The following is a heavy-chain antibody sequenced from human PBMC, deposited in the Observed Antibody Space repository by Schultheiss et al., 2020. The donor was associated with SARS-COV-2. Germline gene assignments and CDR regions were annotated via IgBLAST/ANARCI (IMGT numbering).Heavy chain of an antibody. D-gene: IGHD4-17*01. J-gene: IGHJ4*02. CDR1: GYSFTSYW. V-gene: IGHV5-51*01. Sequence: GGSLRLSCKGSGYSFTSYWIGWVRQMPGKGLEWMGIIYPGDSDTRYSPSFQGQVTISADKSISTAYLQWSSLKASDTAMYYCARIMTTDTLRDYWGQGTLVTVSS. CDR2: IYPGDSDT. CDR3: ARIMTTDTLRDY.